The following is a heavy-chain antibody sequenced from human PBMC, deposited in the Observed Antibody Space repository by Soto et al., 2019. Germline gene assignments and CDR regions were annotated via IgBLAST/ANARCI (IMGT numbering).Heavy chain of an antibody. CDR1: GFTFSSYA. CDR2: ISYDGSNK. CDR3: AGGLGTPLTPRYGMDA. J-gene: IGHJ6*02. D-gene: IGHD2-15*01. V-gene: IGHV3-30-3*01. Sequence: ESGGGVVQPGRSLRLSCAASGFTFSSYAMHWVRQAPGKGLEWVAVISYDGSNKYYADSVKGRFTISRDNSKNTLYLQMNSRRAEDTAVYYWAGGLGTPLTPRYGMDAGAKGPRSPSP.